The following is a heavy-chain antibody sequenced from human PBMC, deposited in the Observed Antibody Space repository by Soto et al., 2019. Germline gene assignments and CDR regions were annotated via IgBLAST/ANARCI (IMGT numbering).Heavy chain of an antibody. CDR2: ISSSSSYI. D-gene: IGHD1-1*01. J-gene: IGHJ6*02. V-gene: IGHV3-21*01. Sequence: PGGSLRLSCAASGFTFSSYSMNWVRQAPGKGLEWVSSISSSSSYIYYADSVKGRFTISRDNAKNSLYLQMNSLRAADTAVYYCARGGYLPPYYYGMDVWGQGTTVTVSS. CDR1: GFTFSSYS. CDR3: ARGGYLPPYYYGMDV.